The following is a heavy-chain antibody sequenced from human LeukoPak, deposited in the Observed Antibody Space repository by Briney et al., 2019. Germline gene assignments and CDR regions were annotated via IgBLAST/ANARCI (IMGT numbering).Heavy chain of an antibody. CDR3: ATGYKWFDS. J-gene: IGHJ5*01. Sequence: GESLKISCQGSGYKFISYWIGWVRQMPGKGLEWMGIIYPADSDTRYSPSFQGQVTISADKSISTTYLQWNSLEASDTAVYYCATGYKWFDSWGQGTLVTVSS. CDR2: IYPADSDT. CDR1: GYKFISYW. V-gene: IGHV5-51*01.